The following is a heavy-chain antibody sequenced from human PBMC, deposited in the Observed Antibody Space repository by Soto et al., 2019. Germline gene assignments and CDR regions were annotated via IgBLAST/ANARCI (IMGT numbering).Heavy chain of an antibody. D-gene: IGHD5-12*01. CDR2: MNPNSGNT. Sequence: ASVKVSCKASGYTFTSYDINWVGQATGQGLEWMGWMNPNSGNTGYAQKFQGRVTMTRNTSISTAYMELSSLRSEDTAVYYCARGFSHTYGGYALDIWGKGTMVTVSS. J-gene: IGHJ3*02. V-gene: IGHV1-8*01. CDR3: ARGFSHTYGGYALDI. CDR1: GYTFTSYD.